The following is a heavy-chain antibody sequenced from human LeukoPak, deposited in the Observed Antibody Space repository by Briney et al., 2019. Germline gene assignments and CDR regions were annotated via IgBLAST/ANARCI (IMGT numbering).Heavy chain of an antibody. Sequence: GGSLRLSCAASGFIFGSYWMSWVRQAPGKGLEWVSGINWNGGSTGYADSVKGRFTISRDNAKNSLYLQMNSLRAEDTALYHCARAPGIAVAGPEGDWGQGTLVTVSS. CDR1: GFIFGSYW. V-gene: IGHV3-20*01. D-gene: IGHD6-19*01. CDR3: ARAPGIAVAGPEGD. CDR2: INWNGGST. J-gene: IGHJ4*02.